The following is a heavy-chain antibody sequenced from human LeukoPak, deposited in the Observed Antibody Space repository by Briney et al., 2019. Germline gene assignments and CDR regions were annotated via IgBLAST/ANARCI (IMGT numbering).Heavy chain of an antibody. D-gene: IGHD3-10*01. Sequence: SQTLSLTCAVSGGSISSGGYSRNWIRQPPGKGLEWIGYIYHSGNTYYIPSLKSRVTISVDRSKNQFSLNLSSVTAADTAVYYCARDYYGSGPLDYWGQGTLVAVSS. V-gene: IGHV4-30-2*01. CDR2: IYHSGNT. CDR1: GGSISSGGYS. CDR3: ARDYYGSGPLDY. J-gene: IGHJ4*02.